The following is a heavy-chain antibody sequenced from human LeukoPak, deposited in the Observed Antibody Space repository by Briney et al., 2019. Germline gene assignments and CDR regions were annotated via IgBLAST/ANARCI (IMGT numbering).Heavy chain of an antibody. D-gene: IGHD2-2*03. CDR3: GRDFGLIGSKRSFDI. V-gene: IGHV3-11*01. CDR1: GFTFSDYY. J-gene: IGHJ3*02. CDR2: ISGIGSTI. Sequence: GGSLRLSYAAAGFTFSDYYMGWIRQAPGKGLGWVSCISGIGSTIYYADSVKRRFTISRDNAKNPLYLEMNSLRAEDTAVYYCGRDFGLIGSKRSFDIWGQGTMVTVPS.